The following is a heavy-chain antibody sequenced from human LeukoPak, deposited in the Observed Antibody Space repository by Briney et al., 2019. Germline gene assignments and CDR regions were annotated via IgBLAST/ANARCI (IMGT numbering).Heavy chain of an antibody. CDR3: AKDGSDCSSTSCYWLGDFDY. V-gene: IGHV3-30*18. J-gene: IGHJ4*02. CDR1: GFTFSSYG. CDR2: ISYDGSNK. Sequence: GRSLRLSCAASGFTFSSYGMHWVHQAPGKGLEWVAVISYDGSNKYYADSVKGRFTISRDNSKNTLYLQMNSLRAGDTAVYYCAKDGSDCSSTSCYWLGDFDYWGQGTLVTVSS. D-gene: IGHD2-2*01.